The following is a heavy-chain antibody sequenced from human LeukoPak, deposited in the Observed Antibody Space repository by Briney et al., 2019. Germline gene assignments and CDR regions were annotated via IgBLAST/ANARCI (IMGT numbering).Heavy chain of an antibody. V-gene: IGHV3-33*01. CDR3: ARAGIAVAGTGWIDP. J-gene: IGHJ5*02. D-gene: IGHD6-19*01. CDR1: GFTFSSYG. CDR2: IWYDGSNK. Sequence: PGRSLRLSCAASGFTFSSYGMHWVRQAPGKGLEWVAVIWYDGSNKYYADSVKGRFTISRDNSKNTLYLQMNSLRAEDTAVYYCARAGIAVAGTGWIDPWGQGTLVTVSS.